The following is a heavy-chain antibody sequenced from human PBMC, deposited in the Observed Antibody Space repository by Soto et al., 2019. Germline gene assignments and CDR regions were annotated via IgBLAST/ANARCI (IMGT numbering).Heavy chain of an antibody. CDR3: ARDQGDWGYCYPCGMVV. CDR2: TYYRSKWYN. D-gene: IGHD7-27*01. J-gene: IGHJ6*04. CDR1: GDSVSSNSAA. Sequence: SQTLSLTCAISGDSVSSNSAAWNWIRQSPSRGLEWLGRTYYRSKWYNDYAVSVKSRITINPDTSKNQFSLQLNSVTPEDTAVYYCARDQGDWGYCYPCGMVVWGTRTTVTVS. V-gene: IGHV6-1*01.